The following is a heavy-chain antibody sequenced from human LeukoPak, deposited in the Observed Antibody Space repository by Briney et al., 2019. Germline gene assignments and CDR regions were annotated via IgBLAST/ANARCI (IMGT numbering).Heavy chain of an antibody. D-gene: IGHD1-7*01. J-gene: IGHJ6*03. CDR2: IYHSGST. Sequence: SETLSLTCAVSGGSISSGGYYWSWIRQPPGKGLEWIGYIYHSGSTYYNPSLKSRVTISVDRSKNQFSLKLSSVTAADTAVYYCARDSPELRNYYYYYMDVWGKGTTVTVSS. CDR1: GGSISSGGYY. CDR3: ARDSPELRNYYYYYMDV. V-gene: IGHV4-30-2*01.